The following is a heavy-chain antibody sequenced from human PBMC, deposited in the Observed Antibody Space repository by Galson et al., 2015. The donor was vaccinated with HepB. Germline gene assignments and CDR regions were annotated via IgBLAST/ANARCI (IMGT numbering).Heavy chain of an antibody. CDR1: GFTFSSYG. J-gene: IGHJ4*02. CDR3: ARLEGGNS. Sequence: SLRLSCAASGFTFSSYGMHWVRQAPGKGLEWLSYISGNSRKIYYADSVKGRFTISRDNDKNSLFLQMNSLRAEDSALYYCARLEGGNSWGQGTLVTVSS. CDR2: ISGNSRKI. V-gene: IGHV3-48*01.